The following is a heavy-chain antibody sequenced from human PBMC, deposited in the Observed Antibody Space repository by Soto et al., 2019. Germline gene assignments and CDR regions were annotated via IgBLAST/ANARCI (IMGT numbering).Heavy chain of an antibody. CDR2: IIPLFGTA. V-gene: IGHV1-69*13. D-gene: IGHD1-7*01. J-gene: IGHJ6*02. CDR3: AREYNWNSIYYGLDV. CDR1: GGSFSTYA. Sequence: ASVKVSCKASGGSFSTYAISWVRQAPGQGLEWMGGIIPLFGTANYAQKFQGRVTITADESTSTAYMELRSLRSEDTAMFYCAREYNWNSIYYGLDVWGQGTTVTVPS.